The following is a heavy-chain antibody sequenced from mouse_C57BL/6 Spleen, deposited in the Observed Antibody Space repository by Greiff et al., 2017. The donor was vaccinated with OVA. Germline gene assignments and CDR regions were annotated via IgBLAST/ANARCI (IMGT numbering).Heavy chain of an antibody. Sequence: VQLQQPGAELVKPGASVKMSCKASGYTFTSYWITWVKQRPGQGLEWIGDIYPGSGSTNYNEKFKSKATLTVDTSSSTAYMQLSSLTSEDSAVYYCARERAYYGSSPDYWGQGTTLTVSS. CDR1: GYTFTSYW. CDR3: ARERAYYGSSPDY. D-gene: IGHD1-1*01. J-gene: IGHJ2*01. CDR2: IYPGSGST. V-gene: IGHV1-55*01.